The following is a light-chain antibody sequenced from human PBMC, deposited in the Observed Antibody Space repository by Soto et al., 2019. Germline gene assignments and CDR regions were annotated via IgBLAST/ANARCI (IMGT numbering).Light chain of an antibody. V-gene: IGKV3-20*01. CDR3: HQYDSSLWT. J-gene: IGKJ1*01. Sequence: ETVLTQSPGTLSLSAGERATVSCRASQSVNNNFLAWYQLRPGQAPRLLIYGASSRATGIPDRFSGSGSGTDFTLTISRLEPADFAVYFCHQYDSSLWTFGQGTKVDIK. CDR2: GAS. CDR1: QSVNNNF.